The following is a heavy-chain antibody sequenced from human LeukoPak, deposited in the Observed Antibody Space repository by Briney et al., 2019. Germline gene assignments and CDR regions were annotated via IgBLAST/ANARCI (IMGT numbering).Heavy chain of an antibody. J-gene: IGHJ4*02. D-gene: IGHD6-13*01. Sequence: SETLSLTCSVSGGSISSDYWNWIRQPPGKGLEWIGYIYYTGSTNYNPSLKRRVTISVHTSKNQFSLKLNSVTAADTAVYYCARRHSSSWSTDFWGQGTLVTVSS. CDR3: ARRHSSSWSTDF. V-gene: IGHV4-59*08. CDR1: GGSISSDY. CDR2: IYYTGST.